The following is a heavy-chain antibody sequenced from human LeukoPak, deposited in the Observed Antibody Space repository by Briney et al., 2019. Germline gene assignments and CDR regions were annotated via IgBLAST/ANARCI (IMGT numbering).Heavy chain of an antibody. J-gene: IGHJ4*02. CDR3: ARVRWGGLYYFDY. CDR2: ISDNGYDT. CDR1: GFTFSSSA. V-gene: IGHV3-23*01. D-gene: IGHD3-16*01. Sequence: GGSLRLSCAASGFTFSSSAMTWVRQAPGKGLEWVSAISDNGYDTFYADSVKGRFTISRDNSKNTLYLQMNSLRAEDTAVYYCARVRWGGLYYFDYWGQGTLVTVSS.